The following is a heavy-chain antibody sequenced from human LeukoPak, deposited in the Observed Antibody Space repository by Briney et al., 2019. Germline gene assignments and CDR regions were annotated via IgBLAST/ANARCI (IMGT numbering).Heavy chain of an antibody. CDR2: ISAYNGNT. Sequence: ASVKVSCKASGYTFTSYGISWVRQAPGQGLEWMGWISAYNGNTNYAQKLQGRVTMTTDTSTSTAYMELRSLRSDDTAVYYCARVKSETVTTPIQPFDYWGQGTLATVSS. J-gene: IGHJ4*02. CDR3: ARVKSETVTTPIQPFDY. V-gene: IGHV1-18*01. D-gene: IGHD4-11*01. CDR1: GYTFTSYG.